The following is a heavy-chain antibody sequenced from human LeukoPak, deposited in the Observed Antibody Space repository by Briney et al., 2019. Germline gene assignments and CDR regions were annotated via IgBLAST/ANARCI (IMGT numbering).Heavy chain of an antibody. CDR2: VHGSGST. V-gene: IGHV4-59*08. CDR1: DACILNSL. D-gene: IGHD3-22*01. J-gene: IGHJ4*02. Sequence: SKTLSLTCSVPDACILNSLWGWIRQPPGRGLEWIGHVHGSGSTTYTPPLKRPATISVDTSKNQFFLKLSSVTAPDTAVYYCAIRFSVYHESSSYFDFWGQGTLVTVSS. CDR3: AIRFSVYHESSSYFDF.